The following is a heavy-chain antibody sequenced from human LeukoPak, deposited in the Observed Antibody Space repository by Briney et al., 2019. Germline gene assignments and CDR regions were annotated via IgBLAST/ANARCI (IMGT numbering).Heavy chain of an antibody. J-gene: IGHJ3*01. V-gene: IGHV3-30*02. D-gene: IGHD1-26*01. CDR3: AKDWLWEGRTGVLNV. CDR2: IGYDGRDK. CDR1: GCIYSNYG. Sequence: SVTLTCPATGCIYSNYGLHGLRQAAAKGRAGVTFIGYDGRDKYYADSVKGRFTISKDNSKNTLYLQMSGLRAEDTAVYYCAKDWLWEGRTGVLNVWGQGTMVTVSS.